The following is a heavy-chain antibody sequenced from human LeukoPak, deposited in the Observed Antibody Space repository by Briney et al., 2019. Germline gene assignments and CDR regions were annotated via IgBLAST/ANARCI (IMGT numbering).Heavy chain of an antibody. Sequence: SETLSLTCSVSGGSISSYYWSWIRQPAGKGLEWIGRIHTSGNTNYNPSLKSRVTISVDKSKIQFSLKLSSVTAADTAVYYCARGLVGTTGEQNWFDPWGQGTLVTVSS. J-gene: IGHJ5*02. CDR1: GGSISSYY. V-gene: IGHV4-4*07. D-gene: IGHD1-26*01. CDR2: IHTSGNT. CDR3: ARGLVGTTGEQNWFDP.